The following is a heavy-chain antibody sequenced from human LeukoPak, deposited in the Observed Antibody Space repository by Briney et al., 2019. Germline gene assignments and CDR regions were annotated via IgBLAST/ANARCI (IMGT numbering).Heavy chain of an antibody. D-gene: IGHD1-26*01. CDR2: ISYSGSX. Sequence: PSETLSLTCTVSSGSISTYYXXXXXXXXXXXXXXXXYISYSGSXXXXXSLXXXXXXXLDTXKXXFSLELRSMTAADTAIYYCARQAGSFTTFDFWGQGTLVTVSS. CDR1: SGSISTYY. V-gene: IGHV4-59*08. J-gene: IGHJ4*02. CDR3: ARQAGSFTTFDF.